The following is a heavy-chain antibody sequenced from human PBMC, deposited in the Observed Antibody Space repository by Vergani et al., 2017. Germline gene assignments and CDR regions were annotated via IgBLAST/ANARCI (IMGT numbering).Heavy chain of an antibody. CDR2: ISGSGGST. D-gene: IGHD6-6*01. V-gene: IGHV3-23*01. Sequence: EVQLLESGGGLVQPGGSLRLSCAASGFTFSSYAMSWVRQAPGKGLEWVSAISGSGGSTYYADSVKGRFTISRDNSKNTLYLQMNSLRAEDTAVYYCARVMYSSSSSLDYWGQGTLVTVSS. CDR3: ARVMYSSSSSLDY. CDR1: GFTFSSYA. J-gene: IGHJ4*02.